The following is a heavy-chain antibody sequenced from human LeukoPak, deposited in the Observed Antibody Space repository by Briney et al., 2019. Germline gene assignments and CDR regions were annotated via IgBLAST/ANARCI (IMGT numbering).Heavy chain of an antibody. CDR1: GESFSGYY. D-gene: IGHD3-10*01. V-gene: IGHV4-34*01. J-gene: IGHJ4*02. CDR3: ARVGSPYGSGSYSVDN. Sequence: SETLSLTCAVYGESFSGYYWSWIRQPPGKGLEWIGEINHSGSTNYNPSLKSRVTISVDTSKNQFSLKLSSVTAADTAVYYCARVGSPYGSGSYSVDNWGQGTLVTVSS. CDR2: INHSGST.